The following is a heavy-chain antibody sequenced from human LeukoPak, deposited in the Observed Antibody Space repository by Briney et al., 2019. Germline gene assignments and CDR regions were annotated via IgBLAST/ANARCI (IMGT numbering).Heavy chain of an antibody. V-gene: IGHV4-4*07. CDR3: ATDGDYYDSGTYCGH. Sequence: SQSLSLTCTVSGGSISSFFWSWIRQPAGKGLEWIGRIYTSGSTDYNPSLKSRVTMSVDTSKNQFSLKLTSVTAADTAVYYCATDGDYYDSGTYCGHWGQGTLVTVSS. CDR2: IYTSGST. D-gene: IGHD3-10*01. J-gene: IGHJ4*02. CDR1: GGSISSFF.